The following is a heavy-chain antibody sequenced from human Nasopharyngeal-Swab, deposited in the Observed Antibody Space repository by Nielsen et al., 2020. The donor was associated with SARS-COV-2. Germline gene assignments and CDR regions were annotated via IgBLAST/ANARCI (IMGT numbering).Heavy chain of an antibody. Sequence: SVKVSCKASGGAFSSYAISWVRQAPGQGLEWMGRIIPILGIANYAQKFQGRVTITADKSTSTAYMELSSLRSEDTAVYYCARGPALGTAFFDYWGQGTLVTVSS. CDR2: IIPILGIA. CDR3: ARGPALGTAFFDY. D-gene: IGHD5-18*01. CDR1: GGAFSSYA. J-gene: IGHJ4*02. V-gene: IGHV1-69*04.